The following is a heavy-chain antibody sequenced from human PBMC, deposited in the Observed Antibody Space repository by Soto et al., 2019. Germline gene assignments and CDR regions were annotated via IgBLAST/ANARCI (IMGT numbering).Heavy chain of an antibody. CDR2: ISYDGSTK. J-gene: IGHJ4*02. V-gene: IGHV3-30-3*01. Sequence: LRLSCAASGFTFSSCAMHWVRQAPGKGLEWVAVISYDGSTKYYADSVKGRFTVSRDNSKNTLYLQVNSLRAEDTAVYYCARDKRDLRFLEWSYYFDYWGQGTLVTVSS. CDR3: ARDKRDLRFLEWSYYFDY. D-gene: IGHD3-3*01. CDR1: GFTFSSCA.